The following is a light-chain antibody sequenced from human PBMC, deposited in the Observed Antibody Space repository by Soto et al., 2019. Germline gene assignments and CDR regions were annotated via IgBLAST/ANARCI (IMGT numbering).Light chain of an antibody. CDR1: SNDVGAYNS. CDR3: TSYTSSSTWV. Sequence: QSVLTQPASVSGSPGQSITISCTGTSNDVGAYNSVSWYQQHPGKAPELVIYEVTKRPSGVSNRFSGSKSGNTASLTISGLQAEDEAYYYCTSYTSSSTWVFGGGTKVTVL. CDR2: EVT. V-gene: IGLV2-14*01. J-gene: IGLJ3*02.